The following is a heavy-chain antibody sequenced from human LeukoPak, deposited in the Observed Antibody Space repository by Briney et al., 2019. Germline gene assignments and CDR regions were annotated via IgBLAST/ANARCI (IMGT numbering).Heavy chain of an antibody. V-gene: IGHV3-64*01. CDR3: ARDQDDFWSGYPLDY. J-gene: IGHJ4*02. CDR1: GFTFSSYA. Sequence: GGSLRLSCAASGFTFSSYAIHWVRQAPGKGLEYVSAISGDGDSTYYANSVKGRFTISRDNSKNTLYLQMGSLRAEDMAVYYCARDQDDFWSGYPLDYWGQGTLVTVSS. CDR2: ISGDGDST. D-gene: IGHD3-3*01.